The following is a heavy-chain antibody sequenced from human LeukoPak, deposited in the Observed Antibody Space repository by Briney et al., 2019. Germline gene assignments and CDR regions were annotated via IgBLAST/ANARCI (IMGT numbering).Heavy chain of an antibody. Sequence: GGSLRLSCAASGFTFSSYGMHWVRQAPGKGLEWVAFIRYDGSNKYYADSVKGRFTISRDNSKNTLYLQMNSLRAEDTAVYYCAKDHVVVPAAPLNWFDPWGQGTLVTVSS. CDR2: IRYDGSNK. CDR1: GFTFSSYG. V-gene: IGHV3-30*02. J-gene: IGHJ5*02. CDR3: AKDHVVVPAAPLNWFDP. D-gene: IGHD2-2*01.